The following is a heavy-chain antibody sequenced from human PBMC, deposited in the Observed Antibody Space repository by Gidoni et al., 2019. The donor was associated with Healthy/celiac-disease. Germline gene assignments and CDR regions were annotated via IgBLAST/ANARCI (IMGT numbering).Heavy chain of an antibody. V-gene: IGHV3-21*01. J-gene: IGHJ6*02. CDR1: GFTFSRYS. CDR3: ARGEDIVVVVAANYYYYYGMDV. D-gene: IGHD2-15*01. Sequence: EVQLVASGGGLVKPGGSLGLSCAASGFTFSRYSMNWVRQAPSFASSFLTKSTNLTCLVTDEHVVCKVQHPNGNKEKNSLYLQMNSLRAEDTAVYYCARGEDIVVVVAANYYYYYGMDVWGQGTTVTVSS. CDR2: KSTNLTCL.